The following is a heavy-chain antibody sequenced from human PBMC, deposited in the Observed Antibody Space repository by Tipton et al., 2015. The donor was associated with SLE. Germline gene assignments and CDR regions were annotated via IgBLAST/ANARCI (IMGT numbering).Heavy chain of an antibody. V-gene: IGHV3-30*04. CDR3: ARDSPFNYYDSSGYSYRFDY. CDR2: ISYVGNNK. Sequence: SLRLSCTGSGFTFSSNDMHWVRQAPGKGLEWVAVISYVGNNKYYADSVKGRFTISRDKSKNTLYLQMNSLRVEDTAMYYCARDSPFNYYDSSGYSYRFDYWGQGTLVTVSS. D-gene: IGHD3-22*01. CDR1: GFTFSSND. J-gene: IGHJ4*02.